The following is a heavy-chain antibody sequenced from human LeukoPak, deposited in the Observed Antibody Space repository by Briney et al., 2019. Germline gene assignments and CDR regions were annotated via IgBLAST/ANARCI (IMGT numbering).Heavy chain of an antibody. CDR1: GFAFDDYG. J-gene: IGHJ4*02. CDR3: ARGFRNGPFDC. Sequence: GGSLRLSCAAAGFAFDDYGMSWVRQVPGKGLEWVSGINRNGDNTDYADSVKGRFTISRDNAKNSHFLQMNSLRVEDTAFYYCARGFRNGPFDCWGQGTLVTVSS. V-gene: IGHV3-20*04. D-gene: IGHD2-8*01. CDR2: INRNGDNT.